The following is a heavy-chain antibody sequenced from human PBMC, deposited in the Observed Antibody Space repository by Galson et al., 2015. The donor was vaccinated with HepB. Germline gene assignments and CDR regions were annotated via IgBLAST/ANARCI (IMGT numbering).Heavy chain of an antibody. CDR2: ISSNGGST. Sequence: SLRLSCAASGFTFSSYAMHWVRQAPGKGLEYVSAISSNGGSTYYANSVKGRFTISRDNSKNTLYLQMGSLRAEDMAVYYCARGDRAVVVGNYFDYWGQGTLVTVSS. V-gene: IGHV3-64*01. CDR3: ARGDRAVVVGNYFDY. J-gene: IGHJ4*02. CDR1: GFTFSSYA. D-gene: IGHD3-22*01.